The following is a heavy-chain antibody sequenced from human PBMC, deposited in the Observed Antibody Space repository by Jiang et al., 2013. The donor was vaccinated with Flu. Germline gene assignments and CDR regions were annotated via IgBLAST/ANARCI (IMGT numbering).Heavy chain of an antibody. CDR2: IDWDDDK. CDR1: GFSLSTSGMR. J-gene: IGHJ3*02. CDR3: ARAVLWFGEFDDAFDI. V-gene: IGHV2-70*04. Sequence: KPTQTLTLTCTFSGFSLSTSGMRVSWIRQPPGKALEWLARIDWDDDKFYSTSLKTRLTISKDTSKNQVVLTMTNMDPVDTATYYCARAVLWFGEFDDAFDIWGQGTMVTVSS. D-gene: IGHD3-10*01.